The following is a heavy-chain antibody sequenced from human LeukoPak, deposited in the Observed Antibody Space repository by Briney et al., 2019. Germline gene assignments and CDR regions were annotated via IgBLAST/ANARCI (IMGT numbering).Heavy chain of an antibody. CDR3: ARACSGGSCYLAAFDI. J-gene: IGHJ3*02. D-gene: IGHD2-15*01. CDR2: VSSSGGSA. CDR1: GFTFSSYA. Sequence: QPGGSLRLSCAASGFTFSSYAVSWVRQALGQGLEWVSAVSSSGGSAYYADSVKGRFTISRDNSKNTVYLQVNSLRAEDTAVYYCARACSGGSCYLAAFDIWGQGTMVTVSS. V-gene: IGHV3-23*01.